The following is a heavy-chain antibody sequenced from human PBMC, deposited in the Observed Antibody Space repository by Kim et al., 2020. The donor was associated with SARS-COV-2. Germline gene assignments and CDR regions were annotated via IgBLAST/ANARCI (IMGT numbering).Heavy chain of an antibody. D-gene: IGHD3-3*01. J-gene: IGHJ6*02. CDR2: ISYDGSNK. V-gene: IGHV3-30*18. Sequence: GGSLRLSCAASGFTFSSYGMHWVRQAPGKGLEWVAVISYDGSNKYYADSVKGRFTISRDNSKNTLYLQMNSLRAEDTAVYYCAKDLSIFGVVNDGMDVWGQGTTVTVSS. CDR3: AKDLSIFGVVNDGMDV. CDR1: GFTFSSYG.